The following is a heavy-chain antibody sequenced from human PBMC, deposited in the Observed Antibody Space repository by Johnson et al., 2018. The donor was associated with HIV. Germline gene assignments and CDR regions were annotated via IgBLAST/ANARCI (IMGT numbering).Heavy chain of an antibody. J-gene: IGHJ3*02. CDR3: AKVYCGGDCSFGGAAFNI. D-gene: IGHD2-21*02. Sequence: QVQLVESGGGLVQPGRSLRLSCAASGFTFSSYGMHWVRQAPGKGLEWVAFIRYDGSNKYYADSVKGRFTISRDNSKNTLYLQMNSLRAEDTAVYYCAKVYCGGDCSFGGAAFNIWGQGTMVTVSS. CDR2: IRYDGSNK. V-gene: IGHV3-30*02. CDR1: GFTFSSYG.